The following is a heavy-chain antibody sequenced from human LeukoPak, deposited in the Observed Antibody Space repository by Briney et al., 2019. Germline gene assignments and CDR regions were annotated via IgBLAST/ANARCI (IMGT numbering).Heavy chain of an antibody. V-gene: IGHV3-21*01. CDR1: GFTFSNYY. CDR2: ITSSSSYI. CDR3: ARGDSGYDGLNWFDP. J-gene: IGHJ5*02. Sequence: GGSLRLSCAASGFTFSNYYMNWVRQAPGKGLEWVSSITSSSSYIYYADSVQGRFTISRDNAKNSLYLQMNSLRAEDTAVYYCARGDSGYDGLNWFDPWGQGTLVTVSS. D-gene: IGHD5-12*01.